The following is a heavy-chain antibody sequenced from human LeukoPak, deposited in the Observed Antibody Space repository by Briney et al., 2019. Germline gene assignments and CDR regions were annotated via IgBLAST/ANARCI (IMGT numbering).Heavy chain of an antibody. CDR1: GGSISSYY. V-gene: IGHV4-59*01. CDR3: ARDEKQGFDP. Sequence: SETLSLTCTVSGGSISSYYWSWIRQPPGKGLEWIGYIYYSGSTNYNPSLKSRVTISVDTSKNQLSLKLSSVTAADTAVYYCARDEKQGFDPWGQGTLVTVSS. J-gene: IGHJ5*02. CDR2: IYYSGST.